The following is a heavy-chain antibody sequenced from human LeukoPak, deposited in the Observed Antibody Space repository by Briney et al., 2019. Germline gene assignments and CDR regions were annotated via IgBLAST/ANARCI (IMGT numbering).Heavy chain of an antibody. CDR1: GFTFDDYA. D-gene: IGHD6-13*01. CDR3: AKDGGRSSSWYGFYYGMDV. CDR2: ISWNSGSI. J-gene: IGHJ6*02. Sequence: PGGSLRLSCAASGFTFDDYAMHWVRQAPGKGLEWVSGISWNSGSIGYADSVKGRFTISRDNAKNSLYLQMNSLRAEDTALYYCAKDGGRSSSWYGFYYGMDVWGQGTTATVSS. V-gene: IGHV3-9*01.